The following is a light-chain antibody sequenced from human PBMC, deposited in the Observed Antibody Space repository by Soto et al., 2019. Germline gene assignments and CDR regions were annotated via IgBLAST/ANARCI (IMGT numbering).Light chain of an antibody. Sequence: DIVMTQSPDSLAVSLGERATINCKSSLSVLYNSNNKNYLAWYQQKPGQPPKLLIYWASTRESGVPDRFSGSGSVTDFTLTISRLQAEDVAVYYCQKYYSTPQAFGQGTKLEIK. CDR1: LSVLYNSNNKNY. CDR2: WAS. CDR3: QKYYSTPQA. V-gene: IGKV4-1*01. J-gene: IGKJ2*01.